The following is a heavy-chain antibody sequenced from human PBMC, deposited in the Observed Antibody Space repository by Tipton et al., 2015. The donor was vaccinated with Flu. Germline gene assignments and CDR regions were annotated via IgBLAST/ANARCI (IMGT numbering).Heavy chain of an antibody. CDR2: INHNGNT. D-gene: IGHD4-11*01. CDR1: GGSISSSNYY. V-gene: IGHV4-39*02. Sequence: TLSLTCTVSGGSISSSNYYWTWIRQPPGRGLEWIGNINHNGNTYHNASLRSRVTISVDTSRNHFSLKLSSVTAADTAVYYCARRDFSNYVSDPKNWFDPWGQGTLVTVSS. J-gene: IGHJ5*02. CDR3: ARRDFSNYVSDPKNWFDP.